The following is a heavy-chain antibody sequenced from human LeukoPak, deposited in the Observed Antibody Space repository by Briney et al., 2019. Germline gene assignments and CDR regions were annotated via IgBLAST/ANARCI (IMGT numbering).Heavy chain of an antibody. Sequence: SETLSLTCTVSGGSISSYYWSWIRQPPGKGLEWIGYIYYSGSTNYNPSLKSRVTISVDTSKNQFSLKLSSVTAADTAVYYCARGTYYYDSSGYYHGYYFDYWGQGTLVTVSS. V-gene: IGHV4-59*01. CDR2: IYYSGST. CDR3: ARGTYYYDSSGYYHGYYFDY. D-gene: IGHD3-22*01. J-gene: IGHJ4*02. CDR1: GGSISSYY.